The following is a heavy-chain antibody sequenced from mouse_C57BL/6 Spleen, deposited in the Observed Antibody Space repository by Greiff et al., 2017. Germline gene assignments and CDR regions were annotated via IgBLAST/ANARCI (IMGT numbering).Heavy chain of an antibody. CDR2: IDPSDSYT. CDR3: ARRIYYYGGSPYAMDY. J-gene: IGHJ4*01. D-gene: IGHD1-1*01. Sequence: QVQLQQSGAELVMPGASVKLSCKASGYTFTSYWMHWVKQRPGQGLEWIGEIDPSDSYTNYNQKFKGKSTLTVDKSSSTAYMQLNSLTSEDSAVYYCARRIYYYGGSPYAMDYWGQGTSVTVSS. CDR1: GYTFTSYW. V-gene: IGHV1-69*01.